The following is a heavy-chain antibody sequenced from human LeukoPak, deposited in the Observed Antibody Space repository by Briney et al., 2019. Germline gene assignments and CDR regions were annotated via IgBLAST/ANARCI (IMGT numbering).Heavy chain of an antibody. J-gene: IGHJ4*02. CDR2: ISWNGGSI. CDR3: AKAYYGSGYFDY. Sequence: GGSLRLSCAASGFTFDDYAMHWVRQAPGKGLEWVSGISWNGGSIGYADSVKGRFTISRDNAKNSLYLQMNSLRAEDTALYYCAKAYYGSGYFDYWGQGTLVTVSS. D-gene: IGHD3-10*01. V-gene: IGHV3-9*01. CDR1: GFTFDDYA.